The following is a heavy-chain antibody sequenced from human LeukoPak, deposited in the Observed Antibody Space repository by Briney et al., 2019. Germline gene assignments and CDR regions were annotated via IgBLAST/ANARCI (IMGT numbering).Heavy chain of an antibody. V-gene: IGHV3-48*04. CDR3: ARLYGDKAPKVDY. CDR2: ISSSSSTI. J-gene: IGHJ4*02. Sequence: GGSLRLSCGASGFTFSSYSMNWVRQAPGKGLEWVSYISSSSSTIYYADSVKGRFTISRDNAKNSLYLQMNSLRAEDTAVYYCARLYGDKAPKVDYWGQGTLVTVSS. D-gene: IGHD4-17*01. CDR1: GFTFSSYS.